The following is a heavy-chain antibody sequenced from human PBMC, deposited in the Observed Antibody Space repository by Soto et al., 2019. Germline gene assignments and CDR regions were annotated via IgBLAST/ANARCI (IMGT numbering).Heavy chain of an antibody. Sequence: PGGSLRLSCAASGFSFSTYTMSWVRRAPGKGLEWVSAISGSGGSPSYADSVQGRFTISRDNPKKTLYLQMNSLRAEDTAVYYCEKARCTTSNCYVPDYWGQGTRVTVSS. CDR2: ISGSGGSP. D-gene: IGHD2-8*01. CDR1: GFSFSTYT. V-gene: IGHV3-23*01. CDR3: EKARCTTSNCYVPDY. J-gene: IGHJ4*02.